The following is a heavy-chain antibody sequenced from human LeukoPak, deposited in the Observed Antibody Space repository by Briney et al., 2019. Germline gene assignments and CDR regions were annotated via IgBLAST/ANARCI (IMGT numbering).Heavy chain of an antibody. CDR2: ISGGGGST. J-gene: IGHJ4*02. D-gene: IGHD3-22*01. CDR1: GFTFSSYA. V-gene: IGHV3-23*01. Sequence: PGGSLRLSCAASGFTFSSYAMNWVRQAPGKGLEWVSVISGGGGSTYYADSVKGRFTISRDNSKNTLYLQMNSLRAEDTAVYYCAKYYYDSSNYLYYFDYWGQGTLVTVSS. CDR3: AKYYYDSSNYLYYFDY.